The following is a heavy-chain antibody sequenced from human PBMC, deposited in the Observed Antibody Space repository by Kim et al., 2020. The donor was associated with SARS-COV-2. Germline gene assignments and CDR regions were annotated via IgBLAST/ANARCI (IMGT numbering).Heavy chain of an antibody. CDR3: ARDLVYYDILTGYMKTHY. V-gene: IGHV3-30*04. Sequence: SLRLSCAASGFTFSSYAMHWVRQAPGKGLEWVAVISYDGSNKYYADSVKGRFTISRDNSKNTLYLQMNSLRAEDTAVYYCARDLVYYDILTGYMKTHY. CDR2: ISYDGSNK. J-gene: IGHJ6*01. CDR1: GFTFSSYA. D-gene: IGHD3-9*01.